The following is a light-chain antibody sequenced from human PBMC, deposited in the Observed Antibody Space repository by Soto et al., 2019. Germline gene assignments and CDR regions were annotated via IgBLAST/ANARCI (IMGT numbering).Light chain of an antibody. Sequence: DIQLTQSPSFLSASVGDRVTITCRASQGISSYLAWYQQKPGKAPKLLIYAASTLQSGVPSRFSGSGSGTEFTLTTISLQPEDFATYYCQQLNSYPFTFGGGTKVEIK. J-gene: IGKJ4*01. CDR1: QGISSY. V-gene: IGKV1-9*01. CDR3: QQLNSYPFT. CDR2: AAS.